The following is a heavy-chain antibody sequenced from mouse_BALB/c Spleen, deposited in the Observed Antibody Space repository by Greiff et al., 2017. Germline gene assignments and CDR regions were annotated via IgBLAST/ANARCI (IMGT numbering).Heavy chain of an antibody. CDR2: IYPGNSDT. V-gene: IGHV1-5*01. Sequence: EVKLQESGTVLARPGASVKMSCKASGYTFTSYWMHWVKQRPGQGLEWIGAIYPGNSDTSYNQKFKGKAKLTAVTSTSTAYMELSSLTNGDSAVYYCTRWDYYGSGWYFDVWGAGTTVTVSS. D-gene: IGHD1-1*01. J-gene: IGHJ1*01. CDR3: TRWDYYGSGWYFDV. CDR1: GYTFTSYW.